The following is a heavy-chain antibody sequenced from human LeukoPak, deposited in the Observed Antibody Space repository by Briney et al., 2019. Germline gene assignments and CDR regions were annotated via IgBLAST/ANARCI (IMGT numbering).Heavy chain of an antibody. V-gene: IGHV3-23*01. D-gene: IGHD2-8*01. CDR3: VKDDIVLMVYANPYPGYFDY. CDR1: GFSFSSYA. Sequence: GGSLRLSCAASGFSFSSYAMSWVRQASGMGLLLVSAVSGSCGSTYYADSVKGRFTISRDNSKNTLYLQMNSLRAEDTAVYYCVKDDIVLMVYANPYPGYFDYWGQGTLVTVSS. J-gene: IGHJ4*02. CDR2: VSGSCGST.